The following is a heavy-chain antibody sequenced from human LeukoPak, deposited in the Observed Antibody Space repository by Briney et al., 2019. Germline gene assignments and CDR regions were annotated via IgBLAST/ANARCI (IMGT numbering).Heavy chain of an antibody. CDR1: GFTFDDYG. CDR2: INWNGGST. D-gene: IGHD5-24*01. CDR3: ARKGRDGYNIPPYYYYYMDV. Sequence: RARGSLRLSCAASGFTFDDYGMSWVRQAPGKGLEWVSGINWNGGSTGYADSVKGRFTISRDNAKNSLYLQMNSLRAEDTALYYCARKGRDGYNIPPYYYYYMDVWGKGTTVTVSS. V-gene: IGHV3-20*04. J-gene: IGHJ6*03.